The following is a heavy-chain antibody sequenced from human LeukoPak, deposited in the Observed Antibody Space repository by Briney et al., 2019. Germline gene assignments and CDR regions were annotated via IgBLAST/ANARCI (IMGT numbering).Heavy chain of an antibody. Sequence: PSETLSLTCTVSGGSISSYYWSWIRQPPGKGLEWIGYIYYSAITNYKPSLKSRVTISADTSKNQFSLKLTSVTAADTAVYYCARLSLGVDMPTIDYYGLDVWGQGTTVTVSS. J-gene: IGHJ6*02. D-gene: IGHD5-24*01. V-gene: IGHV4-59*08. CDR2: IYYSAIT. CDR1: GGSISSYY. CDR3: ARLSLGVDMPTIDYYGLDV.